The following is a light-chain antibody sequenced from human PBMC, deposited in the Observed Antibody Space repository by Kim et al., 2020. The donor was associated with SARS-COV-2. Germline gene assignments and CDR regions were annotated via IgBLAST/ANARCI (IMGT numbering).Light chain of an antibody. CDR2: DAS. CDR3: QQRSNWPLYT. J-gene: IGKJ2*01. CDR1: QSVSSY. V-gene: IGKV3-11*01. Sequence: EIVLTQSPATLSLSPGERATLSCRASQSVSSYLAWYQQKPGQAPRLLIYDASNRATGIPARFSGSGSWTDFTLTISSLEPEDFAVYYCQQRSNWPLYTFGQGTKLEI.